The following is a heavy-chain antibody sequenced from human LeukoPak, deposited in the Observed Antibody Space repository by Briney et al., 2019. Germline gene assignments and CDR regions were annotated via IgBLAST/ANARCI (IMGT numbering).Heavy chain of an antibody. CDR2: ISSSGSTI. D-gene: IGHD3-3*02. CDR1: GFTFSSYE. CDR3: ARDEIRYYYGMDV. J-gene: IGHJ6*02. Sequence: PGGSLRLSCAASGFTFSSYEMNWVRQAPGKGLEWVSYISSSGSTIYYADSVKGRFTISRDNAKNSLYLQMNSLRAEDTAVYYCARDEIRYYYGMDVWGQGTTVTVSS. V-gene: IGHV3-48*03.